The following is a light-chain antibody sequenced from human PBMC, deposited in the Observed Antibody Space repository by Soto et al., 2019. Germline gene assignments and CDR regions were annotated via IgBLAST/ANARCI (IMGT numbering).Light chain of an antibody. CDR1: QSISSW. Sequence: DIQMTQSPSTLSASVGDRVTITCRASQSISSWLAWYQQKPGKAPKLLIYDASSLESGIPSRFSGSGSGTEFTLTISSLQPDGFASYYCQQYNSYLWTFGQGTKV. CDR3: QQYNSYLWT. V-gene: IGKV1-5*01. J-gene: IGKJ1*01. CDR2: DAS.